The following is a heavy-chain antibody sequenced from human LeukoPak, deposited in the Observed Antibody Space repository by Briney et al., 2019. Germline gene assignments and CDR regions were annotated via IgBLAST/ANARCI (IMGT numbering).Heavy chain of an antibody. CDR3: ASQNYYYGMDV. CDR1: GFTFSSYW. V-gene: IGHV3-7*01. J-gene: IGHJ6*02. CDR2: IKQDGSEK. Sequence: GGSLRLSCAASGFTFSSYWMSWVRQAPGKGLEWVANIKQDGSEKYYVHSVKGRFTISRDNAKNSLYLQMNSLRAEDTAVYYCASQNYYYGMDVWGQGTTVTVSS.